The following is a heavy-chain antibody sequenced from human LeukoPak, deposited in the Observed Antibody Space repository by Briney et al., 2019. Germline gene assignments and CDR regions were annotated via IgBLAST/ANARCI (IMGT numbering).Heavy chain of an antibody. V-gene: IGHV3-7*04. CDR2: IKQDGSEK. CDR3: ARGGHDY. D-gene: IGHD3-16*01. CDR1: GFIPSSHS. Sequence: GGSLRLSCAASGFIPSSHSMSWVRQAPGKGLEWVANIKQDGSEKYYVDSVKGRFTISRDNAKNSLYLQMNSLRAEDTAVYYCARGGHDYWGQGTLVTVSS. J-gene: IGHJ4*02.